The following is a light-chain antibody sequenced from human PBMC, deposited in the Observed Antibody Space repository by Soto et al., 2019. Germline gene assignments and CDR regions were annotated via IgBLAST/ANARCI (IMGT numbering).Light chain of an antibody. Sequence: DIQMTQSPSSLSASVGDRVTITCRASQTVKYLNWYQQIPGKAPKFLISTATTLQSGVPSRFSGSGSGTEFSLTINTLQREDFATYYCQQSDRAPRTFGGGTKVEV. CDR2: TAT. J-gene: IGKJ4*01. V-gene: IGKV1-39*01. CDR3: QQSDRAPRT. CDR1: QTVKY.